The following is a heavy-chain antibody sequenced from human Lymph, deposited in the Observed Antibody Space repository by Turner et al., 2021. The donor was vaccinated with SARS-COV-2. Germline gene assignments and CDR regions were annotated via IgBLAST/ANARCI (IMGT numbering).Heavy chain of an antibody. J-gene: IGHJ4*02. D-gene: IGHD2-15*01. CDR3: ARVGPGGFDY. V-gene: IGHV1-46*01. CDR2: INPSGDST. Sequence: QVQLVQSGAEVKKPGASVKVSCKASGYTFTSYYMHWVRQAPGQGLEWMGIINPSGDSTSYAQKFQGRVTMTRDTSTSTVYMELSSLRSEYTAVYYWARVGPGGFDYWGQGTPVTVSS. CDR1: GYTFTSYY.